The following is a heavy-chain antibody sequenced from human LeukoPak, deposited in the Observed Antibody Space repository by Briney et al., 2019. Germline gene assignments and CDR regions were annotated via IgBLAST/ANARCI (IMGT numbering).Heavy chain of an antibody. CDR1: GYTFTGYY. Sequence: SVKVSCKASGYTFTGYYMHWVRQAPGQGLEWMGGIIPIFGTANYAQKFQGRVTITADESTSTAYMELSSLRSEDTAVYYCARGKFGELAYYMDVWGKGTTVTISS. CDR2: IIPIFGTA. D-gene: IGHD3-10*01. CDR3: ARGKFGELAYYMDV. J-gene: IGHJ6*03. V-gene: IGHV1-69*13.